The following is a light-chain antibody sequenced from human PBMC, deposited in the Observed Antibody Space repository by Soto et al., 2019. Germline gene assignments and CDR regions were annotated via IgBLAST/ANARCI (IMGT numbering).Light chain of an antibody. Sequence: EIVMTQSPATLSVSPGERVTLSCSASQNVISNLAWYQQKPGQAPRLLVFATSARATGVPDRFRGSRSGTDFTLTISSLQPEDSATYYCHQYYNRPPWTFGQGTKVDIK. J-gene: IGKJ1*01. CDR1: QNVISN. CDR3: HQYYNRPPWT. CDR2: ATS. V-gene: IGKV3-15*01.